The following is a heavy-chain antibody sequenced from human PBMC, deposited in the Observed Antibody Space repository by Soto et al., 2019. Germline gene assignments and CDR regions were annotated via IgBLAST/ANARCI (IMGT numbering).Heavy chain of an antibody. D-gene: IGHD3-10*01. V-gene: IGHV3-15*01. J-gene: IGHJ5*02. Sequence: GGSLRLSCAASGFTFINAWVSWVRQAPGKGLEWVGRIKSASAGGTTDYAAPVKGRFTVSRDDSKNTVYLQMNSLKIEDTGVYYCLGSWIDPWGQGTLGSLST. CDR3: LGSWIDP. CDR2: IKSASAGGTT. CDR1: GFTFINAW.